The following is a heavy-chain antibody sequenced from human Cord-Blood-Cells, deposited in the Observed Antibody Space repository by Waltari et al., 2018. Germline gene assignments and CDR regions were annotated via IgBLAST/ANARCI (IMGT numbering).Heavy chain of an antibody. CDR3: ARAFWYYDFWSGYYNWFDP. V-gene: IGHV2-26*01. CDR2: IFSNDEK. CDR1: GFSLSNARMG. D-gene: IGHD3-3*01. J-gene: IGHJ5*02. Sequence: QVTLKESGPVLVKPTETLTLTCTVSGFSLSNARMGVSWIRQPPGKALEWLAHIFSNDEKSYSTSLKSRLTISKDTSKSQVVLTMTNMDPVDTATYYCARAFWYYDFWSGYYNWFDPWGQGTLVTVSS.